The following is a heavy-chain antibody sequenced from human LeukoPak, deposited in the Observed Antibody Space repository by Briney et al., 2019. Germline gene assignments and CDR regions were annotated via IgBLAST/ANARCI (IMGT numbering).Heavy chain of an antibody. D-gene: IGHD3-22*01. Sequence: ASVKVSCTASGYTFTGYYMHWVRQAPGQGLEWMGWINPNSGGTNYAQKFQGRVTMTRDMSTSTAYMELSSLRSEDTAVYYCASYYYDSSGYYLGGSPEYWGQGTLVTVSS. J-gene: IGHJ4*02. V-gene: IGHV1-2*02. CDR3: ASYYYDSSGYYLGGSPEY. CDR2: INPNSGGT. CDR1: GYTFTGYY.